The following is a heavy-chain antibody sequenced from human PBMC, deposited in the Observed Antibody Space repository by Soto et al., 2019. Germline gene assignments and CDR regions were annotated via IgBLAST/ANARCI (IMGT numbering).Heavy chain of an antibody. V-gene: IGHV3-7*01. J-gene: IGHJ4*02. D-gene: IGHD6-19*01. Sequence: EVQLVESGGGLVQPGESLXLSCAASGFSISSYWMNWVRQAPGKGLEWVAIIRKDGGEKYYVDSVEGRFTISRDNAKXSXXXXMXXPXXXXXXXXYCAAGSGWLIDYWGRGTLVTVSS. CDR3: AAGSGWLIDY. CDR1: GFSISSYW. CDR2: IRKDGGEK.